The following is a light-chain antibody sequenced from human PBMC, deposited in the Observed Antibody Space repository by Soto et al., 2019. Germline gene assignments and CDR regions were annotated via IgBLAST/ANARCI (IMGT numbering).Light chain of an antibody. CDR1: PSVTSH. Sequence: EIVMTQSPATLSVSPGERATLSCRASPSVTSHLDWYQQKPGQAPRLLICGESTRATGVPARFSGSGSGTDFTLTINSLQSEDFAVYYCQQYNTWPYTFGQGTKLEI. V-gene: IGKV3-15*01. CDR3: QQYNTWPYT. J-gene: IGKJ2*01. CDR2: GES.